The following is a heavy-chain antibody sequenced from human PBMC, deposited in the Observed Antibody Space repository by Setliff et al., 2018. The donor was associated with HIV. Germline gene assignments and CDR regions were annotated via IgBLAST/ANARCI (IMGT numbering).Heavy chain of an antibody. J-gene: IGHJ3*01. Sequence: TLSLTCTVSGVSVSSGGYYWSWIRQHPGKGLEWVGSIATHFKSSLESRVTISLDASKNQISVKFSSVTASDTAIYYCGRHRPFTALDVWGQGTMVTVSS. CDR2: IAT. V-gene: IGHV4-39*01. CDR3: GRHRPFTALDV. CDR1: GVSVSSGGYY.